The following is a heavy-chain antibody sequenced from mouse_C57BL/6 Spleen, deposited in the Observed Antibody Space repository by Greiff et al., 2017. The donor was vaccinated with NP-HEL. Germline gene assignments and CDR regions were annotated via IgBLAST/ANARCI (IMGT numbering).Heavy chain of an antibody. CDR3: AREETGTGFAY. Sequence: EVQLVESGPELVKPGASVKIPCKASGYTFTDYNMDWVKQSHGKSLEWIGDINPNNGGTIYNQKFKGKATLTVDKSSSTAYMELRSLTSEDTAVYYCAREETGTGFAYWGQGTLVTVSA. D-gene: IGHD4-1*01. J-gene: IGHJ3*01. CDR1: GYTFTDYN. V-gene: IGHV1-18*01. CDR2: INPNNGGT.